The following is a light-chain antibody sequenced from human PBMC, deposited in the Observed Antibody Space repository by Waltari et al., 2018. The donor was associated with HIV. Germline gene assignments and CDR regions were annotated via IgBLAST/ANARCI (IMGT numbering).Light chain of an antibody. Sequence: QSALTQPASASGSPGQSITISCTGTSSDVGRYNFVSWYQQHPGKAPKLMIYEVSNRPSGVSNRFSGSKSGNTASLTISGLQAEDEADYYCCSYAGSSTYVFGTGTKVTVL. CDR3: CSYAGSSTYV. V-gene: IGLV2-23*02. J-gene: IGLJ1*01. CDR2: EVS. CDR1: SSDVGRYNF.